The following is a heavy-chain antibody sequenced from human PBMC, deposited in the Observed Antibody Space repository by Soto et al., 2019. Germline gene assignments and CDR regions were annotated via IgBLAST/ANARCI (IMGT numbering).Heavy chain of an antibody. CDR3: ARVRPAPDCSKGYWFDP. Sequence: GASVKVSCKASGYTFTSYGISWVRQAPGQGLEWMGWISAYNGNTNYAQKLQGRVTMTTDTSTSTAYMELRSLRSDDTAVYYCARVRPAPDCSKGYWFDPWGQGTLVTVSS. J-gene: IGHJ5*02. CDR2: ISAYNGNT. CDR1: GYTFTSYG. V-gene: IGHV1-18*01. D-gene: IGHD4-4*01.